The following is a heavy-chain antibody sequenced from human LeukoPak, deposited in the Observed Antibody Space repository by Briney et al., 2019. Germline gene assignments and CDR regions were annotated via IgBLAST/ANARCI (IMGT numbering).Heavy chain of an antibody. V-gene: IGHV4-34*01. CDR2: INHSGST. Sequence: SETLSLTCAVYGGSFSGYYWSWIRQPPGKGLGWIGEINHSGSTNYNPSLKSRVTISVDTSKNQFSLKLSSVTAADTAVYYRARAAGGLYYYDSSGYYDWGQGTLVTVSS. J-gene: IGHJ4*02. D-gene: IGHD3-22*01. CDR3: ARAAGGLYYYDSSGYYD. CDR1: GGSFSGYY.